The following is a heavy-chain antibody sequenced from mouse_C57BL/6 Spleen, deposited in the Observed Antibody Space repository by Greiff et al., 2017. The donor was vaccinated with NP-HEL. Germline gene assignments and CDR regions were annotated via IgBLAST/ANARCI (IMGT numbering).Heavy chain of an antibody. CDR2: LDPSDSYT. CDR3: ARWAMGYAMDY. CDR1: GYTFTSYW. V-gene: IGHV1-69*01. J-gene: IGHJ4*01. Sequence: QVQLQQPGAELVMPGASVKLSCKASGYTFTSYWLHWVKQRPGQGLEWIGELDPSDSYTNYNHKFKGQSTLTVDKSSSTAYMQLSSLTSEDSAVYYCARWAMGYAMDYWGQGTSVTVSS. D-gene: IGHD1-1*02.